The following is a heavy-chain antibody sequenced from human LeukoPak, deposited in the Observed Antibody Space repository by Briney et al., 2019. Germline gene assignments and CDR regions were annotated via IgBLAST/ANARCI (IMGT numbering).Heavy chain of an antibody. Sequence: SETLSLTCTVSGGSISSYYWSWIRQPPGKGLEWIGYIYYSGSTNYNPSLKSRVTISVDTSKNQFSLKLSSVTAADTALYYCAKARDYYSSGSSDYWGQGTLVTVSS. V-gene: IGHV4-59*01. CDR3: AKARDYYSSGSSDY. J-gene: IGHJ4*02. CDR2: IYYSGST. D-gene: IGHD3-10*01. CDR1: GGSISSYY.